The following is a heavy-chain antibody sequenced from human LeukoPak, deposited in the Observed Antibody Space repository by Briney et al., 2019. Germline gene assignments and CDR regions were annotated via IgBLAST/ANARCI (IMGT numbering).Heavy chain of an antibody. CDR1: DDSFSSYY. V-gene: IGHV4-59*01. J-gene: IGHJ3*02. D-gene: IGHD4-17*01. CDR3: ARDLVAVTKGFDI. CDR2: ISSIGRT. Sequence: SETLSLTCAVSDDSFSSYYWTWIRQPPGKGLEWIGYISSIGRTNYNPSLKSRVTISIDTSKNQSSLKLTSVTAADTAVYYCARDLVAVTKGFDIWGQGTMVSVSS.